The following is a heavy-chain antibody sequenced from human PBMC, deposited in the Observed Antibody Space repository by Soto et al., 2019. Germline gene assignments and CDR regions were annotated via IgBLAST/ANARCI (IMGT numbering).Heavy chain of an antibody. J-gene: IGHJ4*02. CDR1: GFTFSSYW. V-gene: IGHV3-74*01. D-gene: IGHD6-13*01. CDR2: MNSDGSSI. CDR3: AREIATTGLYYFDY. Sequence: GGSLRLSCAASGFTFSSYWMHWVRQAQGKGLVWVSRMNSDGSSITYADSVKGRFTISRDSAKSTMYLQVHSLRAEDTAVYYCAREIATTGLYYFDYWGQGTLVTVSS.